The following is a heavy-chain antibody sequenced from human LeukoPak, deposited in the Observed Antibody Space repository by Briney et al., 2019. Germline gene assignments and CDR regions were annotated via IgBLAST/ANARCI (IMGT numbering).Heavy chain of an antibody. CDR2: IWPSGST. CDR1: VGSFSDYY. V-gene: IGHV4-34*01. Sequence: TSETLSLTCAVDVGSFSDYYWSWIRQSPGQGLEWIGYIWPSGSTNYSPSLSGRVAISLDKSRNHFTLMVTAVTAADTAFYYCARKGPEHLPTYFDHWGRGILVTVSS. CDR3: ARKGPEHLPTYFDH. J-gene: IGHJ4*02. D-gene: IGHD2-21*01.